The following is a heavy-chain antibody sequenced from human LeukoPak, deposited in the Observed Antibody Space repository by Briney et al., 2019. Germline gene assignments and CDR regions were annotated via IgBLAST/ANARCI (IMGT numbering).Heavy chain of an antibody. CDR3: ARDLDAWYSGSYYYYYGMDV. V-gene: IGHV3-30*04. Sequence: GRSLRLSCAASGFTFSSYAMHWVRQAPGKGLEWVAVISYDGSNKYYADSVKGRFTISRDNSKNTLYLQMNSLRAEDTAVYYCARDLDAWYSGSYYYYYGMDVWGQGTTVTVSS. J-gene: IGHJ6*02. CDR2: ISYDGSNK. CDR1: GFTFSSYA. D-gene: IGHD1-26*01.